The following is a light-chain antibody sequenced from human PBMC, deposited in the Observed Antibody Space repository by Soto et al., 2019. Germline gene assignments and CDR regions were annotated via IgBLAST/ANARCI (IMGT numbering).Light chain of an antibody. J-gene: IGKJ5*01. CDR2: AAS. V-gene: IGKV1-39*01. CDR1: QTISDY. CDR3: QQTFSAPSIT. Sequence: EKTQCPSSLSASVKNRVTITCRAGQTISDYLNWYQQKPGTAPKLLIYAASTLQSGVPSRFSGSRSGTDFTLTISSLHPEDVATYYCQQTFSAPSITCGQGTDWRL.